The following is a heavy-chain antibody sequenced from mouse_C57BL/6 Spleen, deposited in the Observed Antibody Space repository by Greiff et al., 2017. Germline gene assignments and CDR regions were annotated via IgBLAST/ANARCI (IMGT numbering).Heavy chain of an antibody. D-gene: IGHD1-1*01. CDR3: ARPLHYYGSSSCYFDY. J-gene: IGHJ2*01. V-gene: IGHV1-9*01. CDR2: ILPGSGST. CDR1: GYTFTGYW. Sequence: QVQLQQSGAELMKPGASVKLSCKATGYTFTGYWIEWVKQRPGHGLEWIGEILPGSGSTNYNEKFKGKATFTADTSSNTAYMQLSSLTTEDSAIYYCARPLHYYGSSSCYFDYWGQGTTLTVSS.